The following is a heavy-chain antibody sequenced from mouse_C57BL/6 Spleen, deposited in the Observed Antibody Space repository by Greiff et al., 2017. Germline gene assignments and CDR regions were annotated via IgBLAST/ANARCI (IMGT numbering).Heavy chain of an antibody. D-gene: IGHD2-1*01. CDR1: GYSITSGYY. V-gene: IGHV3-6*01. Sequence: EVQRVESGPGLVKPSQSLSLTCSVTGYSITSGYYWNWIRQFPGNKLEWMGYISYDGSNNYNPSLKNRISITRDTTKNQFFLKLNSVTTEDTATYYCARAGGNYEMDYWGQGTSVTVSS. J-gene: IGHJ4*01. CDR3: ARAGGNYEMDY. CDR2: ISYDGSN.